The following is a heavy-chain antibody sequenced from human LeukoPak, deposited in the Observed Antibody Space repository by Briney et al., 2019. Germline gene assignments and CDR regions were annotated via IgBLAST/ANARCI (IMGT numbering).Heavy chain of an antibody. CDR3: ARTTEGGYTYDYFYYYYMDV. Sequence: PSETLSLTCTVPVGSISSYYWSWIRQPPGKGLEWIGHIYYSGSTNYNPSLKSRVTISVDSSKNQFSLKLSSVTAADTAVYYCARTTEGGYTYDYFYYYYMDVWGKGTTVTISS. D-gene: IGHD5-18*01. V-gene: IGHV4-59*01. CDR2: IYYSGST. J-gene: IGHJ6*03. CDR1: VGSISSYY.